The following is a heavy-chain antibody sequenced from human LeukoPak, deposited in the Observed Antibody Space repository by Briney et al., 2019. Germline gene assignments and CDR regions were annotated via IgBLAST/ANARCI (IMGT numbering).Heavy chain of an antibody. CDR3: ARAGSGWYNFDY. J-gene: IGHJ4*02. D-gene: IGHD6-19*01. Sequence: SETLSLTCTVSGGSISSGGYYWSWIRQHPGKGLEWIGYIYYSGSTYYNPSLKSRVTISVDTSKNQFSLKLSSVTAADTAVYYCARAGSGWYNFDYWGQGTLVTVSS. CDR1: GGSISSGGYY. CDR2: IYYSGST. V-gene: IGHV4-31*03.